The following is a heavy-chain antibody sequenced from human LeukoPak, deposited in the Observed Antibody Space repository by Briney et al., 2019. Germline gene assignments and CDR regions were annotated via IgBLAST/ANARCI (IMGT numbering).Heavy chain of an antibody. Sequence: SETLSPTCTVSGGSNSSSGYYWGWIRQPPGKGLEWIGSIYYSGSTYYNPSLRSRVTISVDTSKNQFSLKLSSVTAADTAVYYCATRSYYYDSSGYEWGQGTLVTVSS. CDR1: GGSNSSSGYY. D-gene: IGHD3-22*01. V-gene: IGHV4-39*01. CDR3: ATRSYYYDSSGYE. J-gene: IGHJ4*02. CDR2: IYYSGST.